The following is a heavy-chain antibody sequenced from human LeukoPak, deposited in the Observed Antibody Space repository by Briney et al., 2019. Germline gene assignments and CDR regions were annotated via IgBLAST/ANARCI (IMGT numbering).Heavy chain of an antibody. CDR2: INPNSGGT. CDR3: ARDRELATAFYYAMDV. Sequence: ASVKVSCKASGYTFAAYYMHWVRQAPGQGLEWMGWINPNSGGTHYAQKFQGRVTLTRDASISTAYMELTGLKSDDTAVYYCARDRELATAFYYAMDVWGQGTTVTVSS. D-gene: IGHD3-10*01. J-gene: IGHJ6*02. V-gene: IGHV1-2*02. CDR1: GYTFAAYY.